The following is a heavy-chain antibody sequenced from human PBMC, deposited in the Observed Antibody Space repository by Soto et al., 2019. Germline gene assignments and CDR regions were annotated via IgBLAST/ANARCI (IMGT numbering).Heavy chain of an antibody. CDR2: INHSGSN. V-gene: IGHV4-34*01. J-gene: IGHJ4*02. CDR1: GVSFSGYY. D-gene: IGHD6-13*01. Sequence: QVQLQQWGAGLLKPSETLSLTCAVYGVSFSGYYWSWIRQPPGKGLEWIGEINHSGSNNYNPSLKSRVTISVDTSKNQFSLKLSSVTAADTAVYYCARGSIAAAGSLYYCDYWGQGTMVTVAS. CDR3: ARGSIAAAGSLYYCDY.